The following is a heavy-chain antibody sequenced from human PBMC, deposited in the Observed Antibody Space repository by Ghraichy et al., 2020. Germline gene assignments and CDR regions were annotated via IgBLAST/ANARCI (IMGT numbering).Heavy chain of an antibody. CDR3: ARRMTTLDY. D-gene: IGHD4-17*01. CDR1: GFTLSDYW. J-gene: IGHJ4*02. CDR2: IKEEGSEK. Sequence: GGSLRLSCAASGFTLSDYWMSWFRQAPGKGLEWEANIKEEGSEKYYVDSVKGRFTISRDNAKNSLYLQMNSLRAEDTAVYYCARRMTTLDYWGQGTLGTVSS. V-gene: IGHV3-7*01.